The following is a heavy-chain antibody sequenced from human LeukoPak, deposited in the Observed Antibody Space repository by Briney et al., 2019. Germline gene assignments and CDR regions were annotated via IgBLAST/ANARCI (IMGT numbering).Heavy chain of an antibody. Sequence: SETLSLTCTVSGGSISSSSYYWGWIRQPPGKGLEWIGSIYYSGSTYYNPSLKSRVTISVDTSKNQFSLKLSSVTAADTAVYYCARVRVNSNFDYWGQGTLVTVSS. CDR1: GGSISSSSYY. CDR3: ARVRVNSNFDY. J-gene: IGHJ4*02. CDR2: IYYSGST. V-gene: IGHV4-39*07. D-gene: IGHD4-23*01.